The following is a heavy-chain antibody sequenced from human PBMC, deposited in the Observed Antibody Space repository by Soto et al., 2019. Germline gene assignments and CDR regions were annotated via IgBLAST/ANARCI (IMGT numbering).Heavy chain of an antibody. V-gene: IGHV4-30-2*01. D-gene: IGHD3-22*01. CDR3: GRGYYDSSGDNDAFDI. CDR1: GGSISSGGYS. CDR2: IYHSGST. J-gene: IGHJ3*02. Sequence: QLQLQESGSGLVKPSQTLSLTCAVSGGSISSGGYSWSWIRQPPGKGLEWIGYIYHSGSTYYNPSLKSRVPISVDRSKNQFSLELSSVTAADKAVYYCGRGYYDSSGDNDAFDIWGQGTMVTVSS.